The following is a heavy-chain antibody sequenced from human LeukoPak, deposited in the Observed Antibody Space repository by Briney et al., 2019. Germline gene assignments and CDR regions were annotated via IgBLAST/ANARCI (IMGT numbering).Heavy chain of an antibody. CDR2: ISSSGSTI. J-gene: IGHJ6*02. Sequence: AGGSLRLSCAASGFTFSDYYMSWIRQAPGKGLEWVSYISSSGSTIYYADSVKGRFTISRDNAKNSLYLQMNSLRAEDTAVYYCARGEALYGDYGGFDYYYGMDVWGQGTTVTVSS. V-gene: IGHV3-11*01. CDR1: GFTFSDYY. D-gene: IGHD4-17*01. CDR3: ARGEALYGDYGGFDYYYGMDV.